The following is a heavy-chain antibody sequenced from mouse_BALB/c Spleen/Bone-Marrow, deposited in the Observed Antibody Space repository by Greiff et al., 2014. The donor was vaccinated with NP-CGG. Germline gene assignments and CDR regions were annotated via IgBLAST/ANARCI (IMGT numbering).Heavy chain of an antibody. Sequence: VHLVESGAELVRPGSSVKISCKASGYAFSSYWMNWVKQRPGQGLQWIGQIYPGDGDTNYNGNFKGKATLTADKSSSTAYLQLNSLTSEDSAVYFCTRYYRDNYFALDYWGQGTSVTVSS. D-gene: IGHD1-1*01. CDR3: TRYYRDNYFALDY. CDR1: GYAFSSYW. J-gene: IGHJ4*01. V-gene: IGHV1-80*01. CDR2: IYPGDGDT.